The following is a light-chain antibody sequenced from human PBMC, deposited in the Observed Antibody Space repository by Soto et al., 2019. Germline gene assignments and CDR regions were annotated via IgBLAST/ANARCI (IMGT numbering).Light chain of an antibody. V-gene: IGLV2-14*01. J-gene: IGLJ2*01. CDR1: SSDVGGYNY. Sequence: QSALTQPASVSGSPGQSITISCTGTSSDVGGYNYVSWYQQHPGKAPKLMIYDVSNRPSGVSNRFSGSKSGNTASLTISGLQAEDEADYYCSSYTSSSTSYVVFGGGTNLTVL. CDR2: DVS. CDR3: SSYTSSSTSYVV.